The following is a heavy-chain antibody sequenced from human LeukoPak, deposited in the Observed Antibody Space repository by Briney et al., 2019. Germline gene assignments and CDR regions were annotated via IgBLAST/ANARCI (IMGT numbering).Heavy chain of an antibody. CDR3: ARDLSVKIGFATHRPFDP. Sequence: SETLSLTCTVSGGSINSRHWLTWVRQPPGKGLEWIGEIFHTGSTNYNPSLKSRVTISVDESNNQFSLKMRSVTAADTAVYYCARDLSVKIGFATHRPFDPWGQGTLVIVSS. D-gene: IGHD3-10*01. V-gene: IGHV4-4*02. J-gene: IGHJ5*02. CDR2: IFHTGST. CDR1: GGSINSRHW.